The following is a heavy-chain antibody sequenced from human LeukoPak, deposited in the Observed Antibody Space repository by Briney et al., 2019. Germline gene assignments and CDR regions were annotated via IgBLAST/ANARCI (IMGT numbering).Heavy chain of an antibody. Sequence: PSETLSLTCTVSGGSISSYYWSWIRQPPGKGLEWIGYIYYSGSTNYNPSLKSRVTISVDTSKNQFSLKLSSVTAADTAVYYCARDFDYGSGNPGFDPWGQGNLVTVSS. V-gene: IGHV4-59*12. CDR2: IYYSGST. CDR1: GGSISSYY. D-gene: IGHD3-10*01. J-gene: IGHJ5*02. CDR3: ARDFDYGSGNPGFDP.